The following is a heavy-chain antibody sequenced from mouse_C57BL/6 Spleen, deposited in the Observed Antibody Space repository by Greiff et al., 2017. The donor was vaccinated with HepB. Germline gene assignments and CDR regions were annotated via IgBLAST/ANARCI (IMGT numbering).Heavy chain of an antibody. CDR1: GFTFSSYA. CDR3: AREGGDYDGAWFSY. Sequence: DVMLVESGGGLVKPGGSLKLSCAASGFTFSSYAMSWVRQTPEKRLEWVATISDGGSYTYYPDNVKGRFTISRDNAKNNLYLQMSHLKSEDTGMYYCAREGGDYDGAWFSYWGQGTLVTVSA. D-gene: IGHD2-4*01. CDR2: ISDGGSYT. V-gene: IGHV5-4*01. J-gene: IGHJ3*01.